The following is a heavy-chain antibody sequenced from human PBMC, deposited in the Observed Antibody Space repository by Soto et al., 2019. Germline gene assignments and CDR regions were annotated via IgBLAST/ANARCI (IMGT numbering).Heavy chain of an antibody. CDR3: ARERSYCSSTSCYAFDI. Sequence: GGSLRLSCAASGFTFSSYSMNWVRQAPGKGLEWVSSISSSSSYIYYADSVKGRFTISRDNAKNSLYLQMNSLRAEDTAVYYCARERSYCSSTSCYAFDIWGQGTMVTVSS. V-gene: IGHV3-21*01. CDR2: ISSSSSYI. D-gene: IGHD2-2*01. CDR1: GFTFSSYS. J-gene: IGHJ3*02.